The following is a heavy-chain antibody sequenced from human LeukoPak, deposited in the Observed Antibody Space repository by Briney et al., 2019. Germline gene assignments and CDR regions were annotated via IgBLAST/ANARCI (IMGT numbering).Heavy chain of an antibody. V-gene: IGHV4-30-4*01. CDR3: ARLGMATIKPYYYYYMDV. CDR1: GGSIGSGDYY. CDR2: IYYSGST. D-gene: IGHD5-24*01. J-gene: IGHJ6*03. Sequence: PSETLSLTCTVPGGSIGSGDYYWNWIRQPPGKGLEWIGYIYYSGSTYYNPSLKSRVTISVDTSKNQFSLKVSSVTAAETAVYYCARLGMATIKPYYYYYMDVWGKGTTVTVSS.